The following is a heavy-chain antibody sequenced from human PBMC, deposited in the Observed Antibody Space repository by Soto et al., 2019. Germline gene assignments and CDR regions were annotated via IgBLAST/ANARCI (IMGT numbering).Heavy chain of an antibody. Sequence: SVKVSCKASGGTFSSYAISWVRQAPGQGLEWMGGIIPILGTANYAQKFQGRVTITADESTSTAYMELSSLRSEDTAVYYCARPIVVVPAAMEYYGMDVWGQGTTVTVSS. CDR2: IIPILGTA. V-gene: IGHV1-69*13. J-gene: IGHJ6*02. CDR3: ARPIVVVPAAMEYYGMDV. D-gene: IGHD2-2*01. CDR1: GGTFSSYA.